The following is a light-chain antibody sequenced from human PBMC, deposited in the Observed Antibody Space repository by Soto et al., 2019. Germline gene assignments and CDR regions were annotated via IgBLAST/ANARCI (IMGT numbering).Light chain of an antibody. CDR2: EDI. Sequence: NFMLTQPHSVSESPGKSVTISCTRSSGSIASNFVQWYQQRPGSAPTLVIYEDIYRPSGVPDRFSGSIDSASNSASLSISGLRTEDEADYYCQSFDATTVVFGGGTQLTVL. J-gene: IGLJ3*02. V-gene: IGLV6-57*04. CDR3: QSFDATTVV. CDR1: SGSIASNF.